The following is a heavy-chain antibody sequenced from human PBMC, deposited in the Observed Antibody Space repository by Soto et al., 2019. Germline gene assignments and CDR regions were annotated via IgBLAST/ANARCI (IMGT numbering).Heavy chain of an antibody. CDR2: ISGSGRGAATFYP. CDR3: AKYTLYYGPGPSPGD. D-gene: IGHD3-10*01. CDR1: GFTFTNYA. J-gene: IGHJ4*02. V-gene: IGHV3-23*01. Sequence: EVQLLESGGGLVQPGGSLRLSCAASGFTFTNYAMSWVRQAPGKGLEWVSTISGSGRGAATFYPYYADSVKDRFTISRDNSKNTVSLQMNSLRDDDKAVYYVAKYTLYYGPGPSPGDWGQGTLVTVSS.